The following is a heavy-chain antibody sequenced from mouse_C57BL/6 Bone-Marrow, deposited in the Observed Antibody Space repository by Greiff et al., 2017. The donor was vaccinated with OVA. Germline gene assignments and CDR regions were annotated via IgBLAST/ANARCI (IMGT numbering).Heavy chain of an antibody. J-gene: IGHJ3*01. CDR1: GYTFTSYW. Sequence: QVHVKQSGAELVKPGASVKMSCKASGYTFTSYWITWVKQRPGQGLEWIGDIYPGSGSTNYNEKFKSKATLTVDTSSSTAYMQLSSLTSEDSAVYYCARIYYDYGFAYWGQGTLVTVSA. CDR3: ARIYYDYGFAY. V-gene: IGHV1-55*01. CDR2: IYPGSGST. D-gene: IGHD2-4*01.